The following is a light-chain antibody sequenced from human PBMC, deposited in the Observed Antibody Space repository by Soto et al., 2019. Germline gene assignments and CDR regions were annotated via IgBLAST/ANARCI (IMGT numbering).Light chain of an antibody. Sequence: QAVVTQEPSLTVSPGGTVTLTCGSSTGTVTSGLYPYWFRQKPGQVPRTLIYDTTYRHSWTPARFSGSLLGGKAALTLSGAQPEDEADYYCSLSYPTARVFGGGTKLTVL. CDR3: SLSYPTARV. J-gene: IGLJ3*02. V-gene: IGLV7-46*01. CDR1: TGTVTSGLY. CDR2: DTT.